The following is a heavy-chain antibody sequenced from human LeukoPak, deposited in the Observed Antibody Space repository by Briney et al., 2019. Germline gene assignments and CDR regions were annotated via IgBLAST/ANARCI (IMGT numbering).Heavy chain of an antibody. J-gene: IGHJ4*02. CDR1: GFTFSNFG. D-gene: IGHD2/OR15-2a*01. CDR2: ISYDGKNE. CDR3: AKGQNNFDY. V-gene: IGHV3-30*18. Sequence: GGSLRLSCAASGFTFSNFGMHWVRQAPGKGLEWVAVISYDGKNEYYTDSVKGRFTVSRDNAKNTLYLQMNSLRAEDTAVYYCAKGQNNFDYWGQGTLVTVSS.